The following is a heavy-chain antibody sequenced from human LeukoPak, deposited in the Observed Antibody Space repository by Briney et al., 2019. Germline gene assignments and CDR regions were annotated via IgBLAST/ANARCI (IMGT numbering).Heavy chain of an antibody. CDR1: GGSFSGYY. CDR3: AGTPRSYYYYYGMDV. Sequence: SETLSLTCAVYGGSFSGYYWSWIRQPPGKGLEWIGEINHSGSTNYNPSLKSRVTISVDTSKNQFSLKLSSVTAADTAVYYCAGTPRSYYYYYGMDVWGQGTTVTVSS. J-gene: IGHJ6*02. CDR2: INHSGST. V-gene: IGHV4-34*01. D-gene: IGHD2-15*01.